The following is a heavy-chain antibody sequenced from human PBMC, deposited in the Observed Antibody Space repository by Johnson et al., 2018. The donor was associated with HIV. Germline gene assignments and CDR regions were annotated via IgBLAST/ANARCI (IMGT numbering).Heavy chain of an antibody. CDR3: AREFRYSSSPAHYAFDI. Sequence: VQLVESGGGVVQPGGSLRLSCAASGFTFSSYWMSWVRQAPGKGLEWVANIKQDGSEKYYVDSVKGRFTISRDNAKNSLYLQMNSLRAEDTAVYYCAREFRYSSSPAHYAFDIWGQGTMVTVSS. J-gene: IGHJ3*02. CDR1: GFTFSSYW. CDR2: IKQDGSEK. V-gene: IGHV3-7*05. D-gene: IGHD6-6*01.